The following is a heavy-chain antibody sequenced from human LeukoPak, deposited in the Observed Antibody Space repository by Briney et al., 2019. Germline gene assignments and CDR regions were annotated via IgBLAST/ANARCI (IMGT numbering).Heavy chain of an antibody. D-gene: IGHD3-10*01. CDR2: INHSGST. Sequence: SETLSLTCAVYGGSFSGYYWSWIRQPPGKGLEWIGEINHSGSTNYNPSLKSRVTISVDTSKNQFSLRLSSVTAADTAVYYCARGDSGSYYNYYYFYMDVWGKGTTVTISS. CDR1: GGSFSGYY. J-gene: IGHJ6*03. CDR3: ARGDSGSYYNYYYFYMDV. V-gene: IGHV4-34*01.